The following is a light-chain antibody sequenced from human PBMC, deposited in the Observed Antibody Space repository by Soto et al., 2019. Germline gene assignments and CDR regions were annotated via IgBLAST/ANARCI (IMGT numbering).Light chain of an antibody. CDR3: EQCYSTPYT. Sequence: DIQMTQSPSSLSASIGDRVTITCRASQTVESYLNWYQHKPGKAPQLLISGATTLRGGVPSRFSGSASGPDFTLTLSSLQTEDVATYYCEQCYSTPYTFGQGTKL. J-gene: IGKJ2*01. V-gene: IGKV1-39*01. CDR2: GAT. CDR1: QTVESY.